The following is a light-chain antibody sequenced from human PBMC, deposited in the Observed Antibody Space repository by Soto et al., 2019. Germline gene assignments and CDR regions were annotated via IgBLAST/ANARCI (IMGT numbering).Light chain of an antibody. CDR2: GAS. CDR3: QQYNNWPP. Sequence: EGVMTQSQATLSVSPGERATLSCRASQSVSSNLAWYQQKPGQAPRLLISGASTRATGIPARFSGSGSGTEFTLTISSLQSEDFAVYYCQQYNNWPPFGQGTKVDI. CDR1: QSVSSN. V-gene: IGKV3-15*01. J-gene: IGKJ1*01.